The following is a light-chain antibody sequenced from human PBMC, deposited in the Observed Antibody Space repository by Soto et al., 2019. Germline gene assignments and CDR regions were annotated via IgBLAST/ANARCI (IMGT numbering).Light chain of an antibody. CDR3: TQYDNHPIT. Sequence: DIQMTQSPSSLSASVGDRVTITCQSSQDISNYLNWYQQKPGKAPKLLIYDASNLETGVPSRFSGSGSGTDFTFAISSLKTADIATYYCTQYDNHPITFGGGTQVEIK. V-gene: IGKV1-33*01. J-gene: IGKJ4*01. CDR2: DAS. CDR1: QDISNY.